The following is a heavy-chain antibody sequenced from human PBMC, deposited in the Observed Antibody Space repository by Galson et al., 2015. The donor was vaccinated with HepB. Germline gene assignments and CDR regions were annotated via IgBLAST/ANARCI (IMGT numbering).Heavy chain of an antibody. V-gene: IGHV3-13*04. CDR2: IGAPGDT. Sequence: SLRLSCAASGFTFSSHDMHWVRQSTGQGLAWVSAIGAPGDTYYPASVQGRFTISRENAKNSLYLQMNSLTAGDTAVYYCARGAYGDANWSFDLWGRGTLVTVSS. CDR1: GFTFSSHD. J-gene: IGHJ2*01. CDR3: ARGAYGDANWSFDL. D-gene: IGHD4-17*01.